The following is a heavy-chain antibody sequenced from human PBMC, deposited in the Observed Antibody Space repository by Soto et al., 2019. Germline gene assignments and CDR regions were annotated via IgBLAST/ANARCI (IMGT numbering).Heavy chain of an antibody. CDR2: ISAYNGNT. D-gene: IGHD3-22*01. CDR3: ARVGAYYYDSSGYYQHNWFDP. Sequence: ASVKVSCKASGYTFTSYGISWVRQAPGQGLEWMGWISAYNGNTNYAQKLQGRVTMTTDTSTSTAHMELRSLRSDDTAVYYCARVGAYYYDSSGYYQHNWFDPWGQGTLVTVSS. CDR1: GYTFTSYG. J-gene: IGHJ5*02. V-gene: IGHV1-18*01.